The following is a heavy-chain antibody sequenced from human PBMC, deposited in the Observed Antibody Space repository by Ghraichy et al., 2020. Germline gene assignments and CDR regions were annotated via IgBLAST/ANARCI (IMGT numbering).Heavy chain of an antibody. Sequence: SETLSLTCTASGVSISSDYWSWIRQPAGKGLEWIGRIYTSGSTNYNPSLKSRVTMSVDTSKNQFSLRLSSVTAADTAVYYCASPLGYWGQGTLVTVSS. V-gene: IGHV4-4*07. D-gene: IGHD3-16*01. CDR2: IYTSGST. J-gene: IGHJ4*02. CDR1: GVSISSDY. CDR3: ASPLGY.